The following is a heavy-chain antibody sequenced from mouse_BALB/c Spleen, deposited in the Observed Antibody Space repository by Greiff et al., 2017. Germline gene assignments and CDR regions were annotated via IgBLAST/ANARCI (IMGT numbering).Heavy chain of an antibody. Sequence: EVQLQESGPGLVKPSQSLSLTCSVTGYSITSGYYWNWIRQFPGNKLEWMGYISYDGSNNYNPSFKNRISITRDTSKNQFFLKLNSVTTEDTATYYCAREYGSSCSYWYFDVWGAGTTVTVSS. J-gene: IGHJ1*01. CDR2: ISYDGSN. CDR3: AREYGSSCSYWYFDV. V-gene: IGHV3-6*02. CDR1: GYSITSGYY. D-gene: IGHD1-1*01.